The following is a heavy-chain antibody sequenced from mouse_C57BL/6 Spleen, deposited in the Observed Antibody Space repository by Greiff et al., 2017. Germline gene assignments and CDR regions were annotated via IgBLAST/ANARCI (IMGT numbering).Heavy chain of an antibody. CDR1: GYSITSGYY. V-gene: IGHV3-6*01. CDR3: ARSDGSTDY. J-gene: IGHJ2*01. Sequence: EVQLQESGPGLVKPSQSLSLTCSVTGYSITSGYYWNWIRQFPGNKLEWRGYISYDGSNNYNPSLKNRISITPDTSNNQFFLKLNSVTTEDTATYYCARSDGSTDYWGQGTTLTVSS. CDR2: ISYDGSN. D-gene: IGHD1-1*01.